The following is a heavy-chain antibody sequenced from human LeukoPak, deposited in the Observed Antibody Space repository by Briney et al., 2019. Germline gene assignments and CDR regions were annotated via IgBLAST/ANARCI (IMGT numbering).Heavy chain of an antibody. Sequence: GGSLRLSCAASGFTFSSYGMHWVRQAPGKGLEWVAVISYDGSNKYYADSVKGRFTISRDNSKNTLYLQMNSLRAEDTAVYYCAKEIDRGVINYWGQGTLVTVSS. J-gene: IGHJ4*02. V-gene: IGHV3-30*18. CDR3: AKEIDRGVINY. CDR2: ISYDGSNK. CDR1: GFTFSSYG. D-gene: IGHD3-10*01.